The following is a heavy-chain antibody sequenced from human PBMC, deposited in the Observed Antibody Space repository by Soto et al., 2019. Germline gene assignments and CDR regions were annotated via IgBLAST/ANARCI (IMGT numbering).Heavy chain of an antibody. Sequence: GGSLRLSCAASGFTFSSYAMSWVRQAPGKGLEWVSAISGSGGSTYYADSVKGRFTISRDNSKNTLYLQMNSLRAEDTAVYYCAKDHRIVVVPAAIRDYYYGMDVWGQGTTVTVSS. D-gene: IGHD2-2*02. J-gene: IGHJ6*02. CDR3: AKDHRIVVVPAAIRDYYYGMDV. CDR1: GFTFSSYA. CDR2: ISGSGGST. V-gene: IGHV3-23*01.